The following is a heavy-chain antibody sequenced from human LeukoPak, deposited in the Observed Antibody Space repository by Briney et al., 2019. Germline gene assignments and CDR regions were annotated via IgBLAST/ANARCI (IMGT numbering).Heavy chain of an antibody. V-gene: IGHV1-8*01. D-gene: IGHD2-2*01. CDR2: MSPNSGNT. J-gene: IGHJ3*02. CDR3: AIRKYCSSTSCYFDAFDI. CDR1: GYTFTSYD. Sequence: GASVKVSCKASGYTFTSYDINWVRQATGQGLEWMGWMSPNSGNTGYAQKFQGRVTMTRNTSISTAYMELSSLRSEDTAVYYCAIRKYCSSTSCYFDAFDIWGQGTMVTVSS.